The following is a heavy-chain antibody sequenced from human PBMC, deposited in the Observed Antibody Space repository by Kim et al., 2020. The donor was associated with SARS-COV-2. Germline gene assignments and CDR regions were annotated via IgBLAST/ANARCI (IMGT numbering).Heavy chain of an antibody. CDR2: IKQDGSEK. CDR3: ARGPMDG. J-gene: IGHJ6*02. CDR1: GFTSSPYW. Sequence: GGSQRLSCAASGFTSSPYWMTWVRQAPGKGLVWVASIKQDGSEKYYVDSVKGRFTISRDNAKSTLYLQMNSLRAEDTAVYYCARGPMDGGGQGTTVTVPS. V-gene: IGHV3-7*01.